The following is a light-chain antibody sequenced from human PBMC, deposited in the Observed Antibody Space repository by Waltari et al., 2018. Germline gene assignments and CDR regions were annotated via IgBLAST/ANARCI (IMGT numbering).Light chain of an antibody. CDR3: HSRKGRDNQVV. CDR1: SLRTSY. CDR2: GKE. V-gene: IGLV3-19*01. J-gene: IGLJ3*02. Sequence: SSELTQGPDVSVALGQTVKITCQGDSLRTSYASWYQVKPGQAPVIVLFGKEKRPSGIPDRISGYSSGTTSSLTITGAQAEDEADYYCHSRKGRDNQVVFGGGTKLTVL.